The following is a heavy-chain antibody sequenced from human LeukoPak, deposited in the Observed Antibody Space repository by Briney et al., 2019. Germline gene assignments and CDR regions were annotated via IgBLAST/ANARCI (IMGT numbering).Heavy chain of an antibody. D-gene: IGHD3-22*01. CDR2: INHSGST. J-gene: IGHJ4*02. V-gene: IGHV4-34*01. Sequence: PSGTLCLTCAVYGGSFSGYYWSWIRQPPGKGLEWIGEINHSGSTNYNPSLKSRVTISVDTSKNQFSLKLSSVTAADTAVYYCARGTLYYDSSGQTDYWGQGTLVTVSS. CDR1: GGSFSGYY. CDR3: ARGTLYYDSSGQTDY.